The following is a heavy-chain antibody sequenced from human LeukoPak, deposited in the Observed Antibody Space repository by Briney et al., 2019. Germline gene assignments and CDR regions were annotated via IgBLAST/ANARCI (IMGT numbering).Heavy chain of an antibody. D-gene: IGHD3-3*01. CDR2: IYYSGST. V-gene: IGHV4-59*01. CDR1: GGSISSYY. Sequence: SETLSLTCTVSGGSISSYYWSWIRQPPGKGLEWIGYIYYSGSTNYNPSLKSRVTISVDTSKNQFSLKLSSVTAADTAVYYCARGTIFGVPRPDYWGQGTLVTVSS. CDR3: ARGTIFGVPRPDY. J-gene: IGHJ4*02.